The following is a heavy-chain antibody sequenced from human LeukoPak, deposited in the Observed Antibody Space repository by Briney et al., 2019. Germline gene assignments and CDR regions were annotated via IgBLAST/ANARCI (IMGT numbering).Heavy chain of an antibody. Sequence: GGSLRLSCAASGFTFSDYSMNWVRQATGKGLEWVSYISSIGATIYYADSVKGRFTISRDNSKNTVYLQINSLTAEDTAVYFCGRDSRWAQPDYWGQGTLVTVSS. V-gene: IGHV3-48*01. CDR1: GFTFSDYS. D-gene: IGHD5-24*01. CDR2: ISSIGATI. CDR3: GRDSRWAQPDY. J-gene: IGHJ4*02.